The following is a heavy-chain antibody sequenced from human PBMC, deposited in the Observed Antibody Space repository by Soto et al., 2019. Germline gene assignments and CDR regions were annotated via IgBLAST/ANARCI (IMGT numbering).Heavy chain of an antibody. CDR1: GYTFTSYA. D-gene: IGHD3-3*01. V-gene: IGHV1-3*01. Sequence: ASVKVSCKASGYTFTSYAMHWVRQAPGQRLEWMGWINAGNGNTKYSQKFQGRVTITRDTSASTAYMELSSLRSEDTAVYYCARLMNPTIFGVVDPDKNWFDPWGQGTLVTVSS. J-gene: IGHJ5*02. CDR2: INAGNGNT. CDR3: ARLMNPTIFGVVDPDKNWFDP.